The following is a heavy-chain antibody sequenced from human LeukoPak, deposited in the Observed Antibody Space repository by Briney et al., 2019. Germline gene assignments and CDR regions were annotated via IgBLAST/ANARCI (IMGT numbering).Heavy chain of an antibody. Sequence: SQTLSLTCTVSGGSVRRGNYYWTWIRQPAGSGLEWIGEINHSGSTNYNPSLKSRVTISVDTSKNQFSLKLSSVTAADTAVYYCARGLRGSIHYWGQGTLVTVSS. D-gene: IGHD3-10*01. CDR2: INHSGST. J-gene: IGHJ4*02. V-gene: IGHV4-61*09. CDR1: GGSVRRGNYY. CDR3: ARGLRGSIHY.